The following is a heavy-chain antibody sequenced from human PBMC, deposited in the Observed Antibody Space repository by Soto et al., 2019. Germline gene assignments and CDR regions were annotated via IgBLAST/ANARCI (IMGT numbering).Heavy chain of an antibody. J-gene: IGHJ4*02. CDR2: INGDGTDT. CDR3: AREVWRGSGRFYLDY. CDR1: GFTFRMYL. D-gene: IGHD3-16*01. V-gene: IGHV3-74*03. Sequence: EVQLVESGGGLVQPGGSLRLSCAASGFTFRMYLMHWIRQAPGKGLLWVSRINGDGTDTTYADSVKGRFTISRDNTKNTVYLHINGLRAEDTAVYYCAREVWRGSGRFYLDYWDQETLVTVSS.